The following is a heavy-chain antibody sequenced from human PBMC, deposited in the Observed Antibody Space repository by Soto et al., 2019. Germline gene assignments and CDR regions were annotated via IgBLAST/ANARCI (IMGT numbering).Heavy chain of an antibody. Sequence: EVQLLQSGGGLVQPGGSLRLSCAASGFTFSNYAMSWVRQVPGKGLEWVSAITGDGGDTFHADSVKGRFAISRDNSKNTLYLQMNSLRADYTAVFYCAKGSSTSRPYYFDYWGQGTLVSVSS. CDR2: ITGDGGDT. J-gene: IGHJ4*02. CDR3: AKGSSTSRPYYFDY. CDR1: GFTFSNYA. D-gene: IGHD2-2*01. V-gene: IGHV3-23*01.